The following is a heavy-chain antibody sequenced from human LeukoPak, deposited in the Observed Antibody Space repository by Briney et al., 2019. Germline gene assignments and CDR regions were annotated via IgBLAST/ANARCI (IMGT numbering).Heavy chain of an antibody. CDR1: GYTCTSYD. J-gene: IGHJ4*02. CDR3: ARGLIAARPDDDY. V-gene: IGHV1-8*01. CDR2: MNPNSGNT. D-gene: IGHD6-6*01. Sequence: ASVKVSCKASGYTCTSYDINWVRQATGQGLEWMGWMNPNSGNTGYAQKFQGRVTMTRNTSISTAYMELSSLRSEDTAVYYCARGLIAARPDDDYWGQGTLVTVSS.